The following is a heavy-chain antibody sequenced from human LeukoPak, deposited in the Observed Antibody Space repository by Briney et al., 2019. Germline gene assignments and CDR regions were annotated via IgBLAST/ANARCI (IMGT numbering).Heavy chain of an antibody. D-gene: IGHD2-15*01. J-gene: IGHJ5*02. CDR2: VSGSGLST. CDR1: GFTFSNYA. V-gene: IGHV3-23*01. CDR3: AKDRISVAAPYNWFDP. Sequence: GGSLRLSCAASGFTFSNYAMSWVRQPPGKGLEWVSTVSGSGLSTYSADAVKGRFTISRYNSKNTLSLQLNSLRAEDTAVYYCAKDRISVAAPYNWFDPWGQGTLVTVSS.